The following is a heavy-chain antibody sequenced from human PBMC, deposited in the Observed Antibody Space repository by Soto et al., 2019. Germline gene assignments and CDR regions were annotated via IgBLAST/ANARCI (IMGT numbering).Heavy chain of an antibody. J-gene: IGHJ6*02. D-gene: IGHD3-22*01. CDR2: IYYSGST. CDR3: ARGPYDSSGYYYRNYYGMDV. Sequence: SETLSLTCXVSGGSISSGGYYWSWIRQHPGKGLEWIGYIYYSGSTYYNPSLKSRVTISVDTSKNQFSLKLSSVTAADTAVYYCARGPYDSSGYYYRNYYGMDVWGQGTTVTVSS. V-gene: IGHV4-31*03. CDR1: GGSISSGGYY.